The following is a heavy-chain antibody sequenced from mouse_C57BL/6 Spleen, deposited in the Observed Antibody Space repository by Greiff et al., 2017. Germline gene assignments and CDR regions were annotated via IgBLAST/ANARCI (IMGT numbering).Heavy chain of an antibody. Sequence: EVQLQQSGPELVKPGASVKISCKASGYSFTDYNMNWVKQSNGKSLEWIGVINPNYGTTSYNQKFKGKATLTVDQSSSTAYMQLNSLTSEDSAVYYCARSPLITTVVDPYYFDYWGQGTTLTVSS. CDR3: ARSPLITTVVDPYYFDY. CDR2: INPNYGTT. CDR1: GYSFTDYN. J-gene: IGHJ2*01. V-gene: IGHV1-39*01. D-gene: IGHD1-1*01.